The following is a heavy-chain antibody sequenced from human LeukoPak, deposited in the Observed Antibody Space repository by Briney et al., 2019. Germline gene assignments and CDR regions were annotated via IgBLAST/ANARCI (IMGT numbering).Heavy chain of an antibody. CDR1: GFTFSSYS. V-gene: IGHV3-21*06. CDR3: ARVMYSGSYYSVDH. D-gene: IGHD1-26*01. CDR2: ISSSGSYI. J-gene: IGHJ4*02. Sequence: TGGSLRLSCVASGFTFSSYSMNWVRQAPGGGLEWVSSISSSGSYIYYADSVKGRFTISRDNAKNSMYLQMNSLRAEDTAVYYCARVMYSGSYYSVDHWGQGTLVTVSS.